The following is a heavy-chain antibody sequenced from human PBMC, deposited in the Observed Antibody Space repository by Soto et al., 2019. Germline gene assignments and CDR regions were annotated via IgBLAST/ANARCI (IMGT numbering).Heavy chain of an antibody. CDR2: IIPIFGTA. CDR3: LRRTDYGGNYGRFAFDI. V-gene: IGHV1-69*01. D-gene: IGHD4-17*01. J-gene: IGHJ3*02. Sequence: QVQLVQSGAEVKKPGSSVKFSCKASGGTFSSYAISWVRQAPGQGLEWMGGIIPIFGTANYAQKFQGRVTSTADESTSPAYIELSSLRSEDTAVYYCLRRTDYGGNYGRFAFDIWGQGTMVPVSS. CDR1: GGTFSSYA.